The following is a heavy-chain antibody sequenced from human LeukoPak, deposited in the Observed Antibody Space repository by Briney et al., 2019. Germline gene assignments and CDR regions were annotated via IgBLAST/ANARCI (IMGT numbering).Heavy chain of an antibody. D-gene: IGHD6-19*01. CDR1: GGSINSYY. V-gene: IGHV4-59*01. CDR2: IYYSGST. CDR3: ARVSLSSGWYMRGGYFDY. J-gene: IGHJ4*02. Sequence: SGTLSLPCTVSGGSINSYYWSWIRQPPGKGLEGIGYIYYSGSTNYNPSLKSRVTISVDTSKKQFSLKLRSVTAADTAVYYCARVSLSSGWYMRGGYFDYWGQGTLVTVSS.